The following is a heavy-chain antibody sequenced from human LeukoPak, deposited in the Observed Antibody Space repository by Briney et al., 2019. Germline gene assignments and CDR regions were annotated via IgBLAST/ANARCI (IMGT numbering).Heavy chain of an antibody. V-gene: IGHV3-23*01. J-gene: IGHJ5*02. CDR2: ISNNGGYT. CDR3: AKQLGYCSDGSCYFPS. Sequence: GGSLRLSCAASGFTFSSSAMSWVRQAPGKELEWVSAISNNGGYTYYAESVQGRFTISRDNSKSTLCLQMNSLRAEDTAVYYCAKQLGYCSDGSCYFPSWGQGTLVTVSS. D-gene: IGHD2-15*01. CDR1: GFTFSSSA.